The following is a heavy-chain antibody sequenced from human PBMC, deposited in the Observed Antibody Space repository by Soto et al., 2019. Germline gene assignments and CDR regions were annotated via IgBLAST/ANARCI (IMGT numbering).Heavy chain of an antibody. CDR1: GGTFSSYA. CDR2: IIPIFGTA. J-gene: IGHJ3*02. CDR3: ARDLLRWYRERGAFDI. Sequence: QVQLVQSGAEVKKPGSSVKVSCKASGGTFSSYAISWVRQAPGQGLEWMGGIIPIFGTANYAQKFQGRVTITAGESTSTAYMELSSLRSEDTAVYYCARDLLRWYRERGAFDIWGQGTMVTVSS. D-gene: IGHD4-17*01. V-gene: IGHV1-69*01.